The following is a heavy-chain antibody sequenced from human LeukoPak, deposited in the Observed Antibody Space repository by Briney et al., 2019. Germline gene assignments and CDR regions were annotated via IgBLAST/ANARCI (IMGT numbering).Heavy chain of an antibody. D-gene: IGHD3-16*01. CDR1: GGSISSYY. Sequence: SETLSLTCTVPGGSISSYYWSWIRQPPGKGLEWIGYIYYSGSTNYNPSLKSRVTISVDTSKNQFSLKLSSVTAADTAVYYCARKLRWDYYFDYWGQGTLVTVSS. J-gene: IGHJ4*02. CDR2: IYYSGST. V-gene: IGHV4-59*01. CDR3: ARKLRWDYYFDY.